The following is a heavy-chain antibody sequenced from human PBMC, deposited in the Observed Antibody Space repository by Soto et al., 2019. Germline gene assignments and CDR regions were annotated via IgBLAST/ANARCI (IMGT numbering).Heavy chain of an antibody. CDR1: GFTFSNAW. D-gene: IGHD2-15*01. CDR2: IKSKTDGGTT. CDR3: TTDRNGYCSGGSCYRGGNAFDI. Sequence: EVQLVESGGGLVKPGGSLRLSCAASGFTFSNAWMNWVRQAPGKGLEWVGRIKSKTDGGTTDYAAPVKGRFTISRDDSKNTLYLQMNSLKTEDTAVYYCTTDRNGYCSGGSCYRGGNAFDIWGQGTMVTVSS. J-gene: IGHJ3*02. V-gene: IGHV3-15*07.